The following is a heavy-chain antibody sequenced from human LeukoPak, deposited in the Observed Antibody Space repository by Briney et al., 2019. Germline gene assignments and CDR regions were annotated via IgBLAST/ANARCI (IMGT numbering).Heavy chain of an antibody. Sequence: HAGGSLRLSCAASGFTFSNYAMPWARQAPGKGLEWVAFISHDRSNSCHADSVKGRFTISRDNSKNTLYLQMNSLTDEDTAVYYCARDLSRSYMSDYWGQGTLVTVSS. V-gene: IGHV3-30-3*01. J-gene: IGHJ4*02. D-gene: IGHD3-10*01. CDR2: ISHDRSNS. CDR3: ARDLSRSYMSDY. CDR1: GFTFSNYA.